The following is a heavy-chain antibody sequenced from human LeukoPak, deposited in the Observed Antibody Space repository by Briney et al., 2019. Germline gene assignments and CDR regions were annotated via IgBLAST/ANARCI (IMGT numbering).Heavy chain of an antibody. Sequence: PGGSLRLSCAASGFTFSDYYMSWLRQAPGKGLEWVSYISSSGNIIYSADSVKGRFTISRDNAKNSLYLQINSLRAEDTAVYYCARATAADTAMIYSDYWGQGTLVTVSS. CDR2: ISSSGNII. V-gene: IGHV3-11*01. D-gene: IGHD5-18*01. J-gene: IGHJ4*02. CDR3: ARATAADTAMIYSDY. CDR1: GFTFSDYY.